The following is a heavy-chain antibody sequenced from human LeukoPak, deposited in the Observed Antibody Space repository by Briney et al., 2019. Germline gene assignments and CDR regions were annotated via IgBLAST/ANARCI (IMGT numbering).Heavy chain of an antibody. CDR3: ARDRYSFGHFDY. D-gene: IGHD5-18*01. CDR2: INSDGSEG. Sequence: GGSLRLSCAVSGFTFSGFWMSWSRQAPGKGLEWVASINSDGSEGYYADVVKGRFTISRDNAKNSLYLQINSLRAEDTAVYYCARDRYSFGHFDYWGQGTLVTVSS. V-gene: IGHV3-7*03. CDR1: GFTFSGFW. J-gene: IGHJ4*02.